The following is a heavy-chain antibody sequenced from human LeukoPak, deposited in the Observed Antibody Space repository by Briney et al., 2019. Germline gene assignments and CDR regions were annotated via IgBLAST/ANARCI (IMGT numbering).Heavy chain of an antibody. CDR1: GFTVSRTY. J-gene: IGHJ3*02. D-gene: IGHD3/OR15-3a*01. CDR2: IYEGGDI. CDR3: ARDPSGTGTGFDI. V-gene: IGHV3-66*01. Sequence: GGSLRLSCAALGFTVSRTYMRWVRQAPGKGLEWVSVIYEGGDIYYADSVRGRFAISRDNSKNTVYLQMNGLRGEDTAVYYCARDPSGTGTGFDIWGQGTMVTVSS.